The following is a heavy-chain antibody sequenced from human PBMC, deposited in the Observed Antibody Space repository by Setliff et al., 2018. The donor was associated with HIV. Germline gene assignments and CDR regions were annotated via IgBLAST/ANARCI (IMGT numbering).Heavy chain of an antibody. Sequence: GASLKVSCKASGYTFTGYYMHWVRQAPGQGLEWMGWINPNSGGTNYAQKFQGWVTMTRDTSISTAYMELSRLRSDDTAVYYCARGPVVTVRWWYYYYYMDVWGKGTTVTVSS. V-gene: IGHV1-2*04. CDR3: ARGPVVTVRWWYYYYYMDV. CDR1: GYTFTGYY. D-gene: IGHD2-15*01. J-gene: IGHJ6*03. CDR2: INPNSGGT.